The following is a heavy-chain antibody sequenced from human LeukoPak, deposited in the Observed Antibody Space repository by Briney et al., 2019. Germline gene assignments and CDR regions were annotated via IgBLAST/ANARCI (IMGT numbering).Heavy chain of an antibody. D-gene: IGHD6-13*01. V-gene: IGHV1-18*01. J-gene: IGHJ4*02. CDR2: INADNGNT. Sequence: ASVKVSCTASGYTFTSYGISWVRQAPGQGLEWMGWINADNGNTNHAQKLQGRVTMTTDTSTSTAYMELRGLRSDDTAVYYCAREAAAGWIDYWGQGTLVTVSS. CDR3: AREAAAGWIDY. CDR1: GYTFTSYG.